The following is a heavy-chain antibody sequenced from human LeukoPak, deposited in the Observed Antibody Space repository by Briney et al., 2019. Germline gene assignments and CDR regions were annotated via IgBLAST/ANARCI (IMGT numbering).Heavy chain of an antibody. J-gene: IGHJ4*02. CDR2: INRDGSST. Sequence: PGGSLRLSCAASGFTFSRYRMHWVRQAPGKGLVWVSRINRDGSSTNYADSVKGRFTISRDNSKNTLYLQMNSLRAEDTAVYYCARGNPLALFDYWGQGTLVTVSS. CDR1: GFTFSRYR. V-gene: IGHV3-74*01. CDR3: ARGNPLALFDY. D-gene: IGHD1-14*01.